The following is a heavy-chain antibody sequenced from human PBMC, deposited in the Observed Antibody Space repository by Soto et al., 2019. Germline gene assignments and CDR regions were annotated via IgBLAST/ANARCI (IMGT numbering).Heavy chain of an antibody. CDR3: ARIADCSTTTCSFPTRSHMRGYYYYYGMDV. CDR2: ISAYNGNT. Sequence: QVRLVQSAAEVKKPGASVRVSCKASGYTFSNYGITWVRQAPGQGLEWMGWISAYNGNTHFAQKFQGRVTMTTDTPTTTAFMELRRLRSDDTAVYYCARIADCSTTTCSFPTRSHMRGYYYYYGMDVWGPGTTVTVSS. D-gene: IGHD2-2*01. J-gene: IGHJ6*02. CDR1: GYTFSNYG. V-gene: IGHV1-18*01.